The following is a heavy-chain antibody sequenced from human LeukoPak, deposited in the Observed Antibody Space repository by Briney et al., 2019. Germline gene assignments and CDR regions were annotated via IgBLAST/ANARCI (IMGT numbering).Heavy chain of an antibody. CDR3: AREPQYYYDSSVDY. Sequence: GGSLRLSCAASGFTFSSYWMHWVRQAPGKGLVWVSRINSDGSSTSYADSVRGRFTISRDNATNTLYLQMNSLRAEDTAVYYCAREPQYYYDSSVDYWGQGTLVTVSS. J-gene: IGHJ4*02. V-gene: IGHV3-74*01. D-gene: IGHD3-22*01. CDR2: INSDGSST. CDR1: GFTFSSYW.